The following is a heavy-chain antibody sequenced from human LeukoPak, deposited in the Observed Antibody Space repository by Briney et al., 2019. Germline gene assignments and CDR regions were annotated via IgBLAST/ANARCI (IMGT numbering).Heavy chain of an antibody. CDR1: GFTFEDYA. J-gene: IGHJ4*02. CDR2: ISWNSGSI. Sequence: AGGSLRLSCAASGFTFEDYAMHGVRQAPGKGLEGVEGISWNSGSIVYADSVKGRFTISRDNAKNSLYLQMNSLRAEDTALYYCAKEHCSSTSCFFGYWGQGTLVTVSS. V-gene: IGHV3-9*01. CDR3: AKEHCSSTSCFFGY. D-gene: IGHD2-2*01.